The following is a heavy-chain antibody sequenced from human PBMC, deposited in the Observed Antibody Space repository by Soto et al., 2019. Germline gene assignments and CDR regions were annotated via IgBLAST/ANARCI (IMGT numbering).Heavy chain of an antibody. D-gene: IGHD2-2*01. CDR2: IYYSGST. CDR1: GGSISSYY. J-gene: IGHJ6*02. CDR3: ARGGCSSTSCYVAYYYYGMDV. Sequence: SETLSLTCTVSGGSISSYYWSWIRQPPGKGLEWIGYIYYSGSTNYNPSLKSRVTISVGTSKNQFSLKLSSVTAADTAVYYCARGGCSSTSCYVAYYYYGMDVWGQGTTVTVSS. V-gene: IGHV4-59*01.